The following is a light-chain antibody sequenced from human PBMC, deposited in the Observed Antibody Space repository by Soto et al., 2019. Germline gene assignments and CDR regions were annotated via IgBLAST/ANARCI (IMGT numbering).Light chain of an antibody. CDR1: QSVANY. CDR2: DAS. J-gene: IGKJ1*01. V-gene: IGKV3-20*01. CDR3: QQCGSSTQT. Sequence: IVLTQSPAPLSLSTGERATLSCRASQSVANYLAWYQQRPGQDPRILIYDASNRATGIPDRFSGSGSGTDFNLTISRLETEECAVYECQQCGSSTQTFGQWSTVEIK.